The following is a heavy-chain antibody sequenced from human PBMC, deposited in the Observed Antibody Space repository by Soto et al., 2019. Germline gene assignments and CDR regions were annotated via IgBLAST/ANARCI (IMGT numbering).Heavy chain of an antibody. CDR2: VKSKVDGETI. CDR3: AADLPDWGAYALDY. V-gene: IGHV3-15*07. D-gene: IGHD3-16*01. CDR1: GFTFNGAW. Sequence: EVQLVESGGGLVEPGGSLRLSCAASGFTFNGAWMNWVRQGPGKGLEWVGRVKSKVDGETIDYAAPVKGRFTISRDDSRNTVYLQMNSLSTEDTAMYYCAADLPDWGAYALDYWGQGALVTVSS. J-gene: IGHJ4*02.